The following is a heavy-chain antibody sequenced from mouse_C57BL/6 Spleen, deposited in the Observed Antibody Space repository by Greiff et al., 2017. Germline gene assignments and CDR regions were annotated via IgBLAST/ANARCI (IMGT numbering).Heavy chain of an antibody. V-gene: IGHV5-17*01. J-gene: IGHJ1*03. CDR1: GFTFSDYG. Sequence: EVQLQESGGGLVKPGGSLKLSCAASGFTFSDYGMHWVRQAPEKGLEWVAYISSGSSTIYYADTVKGRFTISRDNAKNTLFLQMTSLRSEDTAMYYCARYYYGSSYRYFDVWGTGTTVTVSS. CDR2: ISSGSSTI. D-gene: IGHD1-1*01. CDR3: ARYYYGSSYRYFDV.